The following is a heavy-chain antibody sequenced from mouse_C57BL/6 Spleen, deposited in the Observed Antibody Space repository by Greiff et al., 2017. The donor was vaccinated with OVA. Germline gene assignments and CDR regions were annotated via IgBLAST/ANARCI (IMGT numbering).Heavy chain of an antibody. CDR1: GYTFTSYW. J-gene: IGHJ1*03. CDR3: ASITTVVRYWYFDV. CDR2: INPSNGGT. D-gene: IGHD1-1*01. V-gene: IGHV1-53*01. Sequence: QVQLQQPGTELVKPGASVKLSCKASGYTFTSYWMHWVKQRPGQGLEWIGNINPSNGGTNYNEKFKSKATLTVAKSSSTAYMQRRSLTSEDSAVDYCASITTVVRYWYFDVWGTGTTVTVSS.